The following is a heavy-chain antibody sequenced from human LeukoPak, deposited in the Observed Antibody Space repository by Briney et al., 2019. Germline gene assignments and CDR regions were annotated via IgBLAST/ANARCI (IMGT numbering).Heavy chain of an antibody. Sequence: GGSLRLSCAASGFTFSSYSMNWVRQAPGKGLEWVSSISSSSSYIYYADSVKGRFTISRDNAKNSLYLQMNSLRAEDTAVYYCARDRSPYYYDSSGLDYWGQGTLVTVSS. V-gene: IGHV3-21*01. D-gene: IGHD3-22*01. CDR1: GFTFSSYS. CDR3: ARDRSPYYYDSSGLDY. CDR2: ISSSSSYI. J-gene: IGHJ4*02.